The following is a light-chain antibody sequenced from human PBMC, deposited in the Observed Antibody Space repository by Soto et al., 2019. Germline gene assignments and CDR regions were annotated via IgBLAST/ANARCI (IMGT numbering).Light chain of an antibody. Sequence: QSVLTQPPSVSGAPGQRVTISCTGRSSNIGAGYDVHWYQQLPGTAPKLLIYGNSNRPSGVPDRFSGSKSGTSASLAITGLLAEDEADYYCQSYDSSLRGSKEFGGGTKLTVL. V-gene: IGLV1-40*01. J-gene: IGLJ2*01. CDR1: SSNIGAGYD. CDR2: GNS. CDR3: QSYDSSLRGSKE.